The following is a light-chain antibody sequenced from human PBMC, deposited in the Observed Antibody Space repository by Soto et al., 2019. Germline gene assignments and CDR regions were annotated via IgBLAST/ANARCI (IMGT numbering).Light chain of an antibody. V-gene: IGKV1-5*03. CDR1: QSISSW. CDR3: QQYNSYSPLT. J-gene: IGKJ4*01. Sequence: DIQMTQSPSTLSASVGDRVSITCRASQSISSWLAWYQQKPGKAPKLLIYKASSLESGVPSRFSGSGSGTEFTLTISSLQPDDFATYFCQQYNSYSPLTFGGATKVEIK. CDR2: KAS.